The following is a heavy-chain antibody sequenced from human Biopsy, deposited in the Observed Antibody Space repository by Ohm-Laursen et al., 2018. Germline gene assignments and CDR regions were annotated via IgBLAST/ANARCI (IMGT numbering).Heavy chain of an antibody. V-gene: IGHV1-24*01. CDR1: GYTLTALS. Sequence: ASVKVSCKVSGYTLTALSMHWVRQAPGRGLEGMGGFAPENGKTIYAQKFQGRISMTEDTSTDTAYMELSSLRSEDTAVYYCAADINVWNVNYWGQGTQVTVSS. D-gene: IGHD1-1*01. J-gene: IGHJ4*02. CDR3: AADINVWNVNY. CDR2: FAPENGKT.